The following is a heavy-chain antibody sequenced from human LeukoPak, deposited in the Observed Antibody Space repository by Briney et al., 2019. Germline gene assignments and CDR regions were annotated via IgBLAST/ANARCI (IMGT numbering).Heavy chain of an antibody. CDR1: GFTFSSYA. D-gene: IGHD4-17*01. V-gene: IGHV3-23*01. CDR3: AKRRGDYGDNSGAFDI. CDR2: ISGSGGST. Sequence: GGSLRLSCAASGFTFSSYAMSWVRQAPGKGLEWVSAISGSGGSTYYADSVKGRFTISRDNSKNTLYLQMNSLRAEDTAVYYCAKRRGDYGDNSGAFDIWGQGTMVTVSS. J-gene: IGHJ3*02.